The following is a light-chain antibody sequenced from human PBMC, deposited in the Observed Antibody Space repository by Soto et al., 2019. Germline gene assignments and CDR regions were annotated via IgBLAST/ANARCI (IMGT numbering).Light chain of an antibody. CDR3: QHYGNSVWT. CDR1: QSVSSTN. J-gene: IGKJ1*01. V-gene: IGKV3-20*01. Sequence: EIVLTQSPGTLSLSPGERATLSCRASQSVSSTNLVWYQQKRGQPPRLLIYGASTRGTGIPDRFRGSGSGEDFTLTISRMEPEDFAVYFCQHYGNSVWTFGQGTKVEIK. CDR2: GAS.